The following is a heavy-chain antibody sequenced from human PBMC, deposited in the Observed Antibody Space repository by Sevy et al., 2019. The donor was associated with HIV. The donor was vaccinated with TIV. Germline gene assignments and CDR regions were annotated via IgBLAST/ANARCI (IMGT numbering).Heavy chain of an antibody. Sequence: GGSLRLSCAASGFTFSTYTMNWVRQAPGKGLQWVSSISSSSNYIYYADSVKGRFTISRDNAKNSLYIQMNSLRVEDTAVYYCARPYGSGSWEAFDIWGQGTMVTVSS. CDR3: ARPYGSGSWEAFDI. CDR2: ISSSSNYI. J-gene: IGHJ3*02. V-gene: IGHV3-21*01. D-gene: IGHD3-10*01. CDR1: GFTFSTYT.